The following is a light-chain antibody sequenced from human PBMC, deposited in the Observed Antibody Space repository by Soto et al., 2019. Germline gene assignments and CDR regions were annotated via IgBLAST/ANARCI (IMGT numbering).Light chain of an antibody. Sequence: DIQMTQSPSSLSASVGDRVTITCRASQTISTYLNWYQQKPGKAPRLLIYDASSLLSGVPSRFSGSGSGTDFTLTIASLQPEYFSTYYCQQSDRTPYTFGQGTKVEI. CDR3: QQSDRTPYT. CDR2: DAS. J-gene: IGKJ2*01. CDR1: QTISTY. V-gene: IGKV1-39*01.